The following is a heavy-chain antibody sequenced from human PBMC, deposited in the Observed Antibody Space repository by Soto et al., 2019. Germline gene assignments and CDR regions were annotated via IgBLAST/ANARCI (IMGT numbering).Heavy chain of an antibody. CDR1: GGSISSYY. V-gene: IGHV4-59*12. D-gene: IGHD5-12*01. Sequence: SETLSLTCTVSGGSISSYYWSWIRQPPGKGLEWIGYIYYSGNTRYNPSLTSRVAVSLDTSKKQFFLMLTSVTAADTAVYYCARKTGYEVFDFWGQGTLVTVSS. J-gene: IGHJ4*02. CDR3: ARKTGYEVFDF. CDR2: IYYSGNT.